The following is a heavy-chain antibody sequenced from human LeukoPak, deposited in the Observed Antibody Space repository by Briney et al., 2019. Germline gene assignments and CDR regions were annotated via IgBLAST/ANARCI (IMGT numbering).Heavy chain of an antibody. CDR2: INPNSGGT. D-gene: IGHD2-15*01. J-gene: IGHJ4*02. V-gene: IGHV1-2*04. CDR3: ARGIGYCSGGSCYAYDY. Sequence: ASMKVSCKASGYTFTGYYMHWVRQATGQGLEWMGWINPNSGGTNYAQKFQGWVTMTRDTSISTAYMELSRLRSDDTAVYYCARGIGYCSGGSCYAYDYWGQGTLVTVSS. CDR1: GYTFTGYY.